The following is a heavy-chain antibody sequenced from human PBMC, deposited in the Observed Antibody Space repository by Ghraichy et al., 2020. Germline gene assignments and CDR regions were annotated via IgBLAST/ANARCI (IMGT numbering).Heavy chain of an antibody. J-gene: IGHJ3*02. Sequence: LSLTSEASGVIFSSYRMNWVRQAPGKGLEWVSFISSSSSYIYYADSVKGRFTVSRDNAKNSLYLQMNSLRAEDTAVYYCARDPGYCSGGRCYGDVFDIWGQGTMVTVSS. V-gene: IGHV3-21*01. CDR3: ARDPGYCSGGRCYGDVFDI. D-gene: IGHD2-15*01. CDR2: ISSSSSYI. CDR1: GVIFSSYR.